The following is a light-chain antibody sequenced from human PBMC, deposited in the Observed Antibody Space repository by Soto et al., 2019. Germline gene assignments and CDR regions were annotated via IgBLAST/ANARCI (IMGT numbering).Light chain of an antibody. J-gene: IGLJ1*01. CDR2: EVN. CDR1: SSDVGGYNY. V-gene: IGLV2-14*01. Sequence: QSVLTQPASVSGSPGQSITISCTGTSSDVGGYNYVSWYQQHPGKAPKLMIYEVNNRPSGVSNRFSGSKSGNTASLTISGLQAEDEADYYCTPFTSTSTYVCGTGTKLTVL. CDR3: TPFTSTSTYV.